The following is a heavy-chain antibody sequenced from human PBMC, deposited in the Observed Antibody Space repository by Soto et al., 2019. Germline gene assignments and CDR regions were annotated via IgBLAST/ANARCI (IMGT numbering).Heavy chain of an antibody. J-gene: IGHJ3*02. CDR3: ARGVPAARLCAFDI. Sequence: QVQLQESGPGLLKPSQTLSLSCTVSGGSISSGGYYWSWIRQHPGKGLEWIGYIYYSGSTYYNPSLKSRVTISVDTSKNQFSLKLSSVTAADTAVYYCARGVPAARLCAFDIWGQGTMVTVSS. CDR2: IYYSGST. CDR1: GGSISSGGYY. D-gene: IGHD2-2*01. V-gene: IGHV4-31*03.